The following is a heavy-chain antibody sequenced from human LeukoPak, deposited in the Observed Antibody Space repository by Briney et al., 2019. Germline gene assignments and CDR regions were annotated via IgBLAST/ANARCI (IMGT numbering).Heavy chain of an antibody. D-gene: IGHD2-2*01. Sequence: PGGSLRLSCAASGFTFSSYSMNWVRQAPGKGLEWVSSISSSSYIYYADSVKGRFTISRDNAKNSLYLQMNSLRAEDTAVYYCASGSRCSSTSCSEDWFDPWGQGTLVTVSS. CDR1: GFTFSSYS. V-gene: IGHV3-21*01. J-gene: IGHJ5*02. CDR3: ASGSRCSSTSCSEDWFDP. CDR2: ISSSSYI.